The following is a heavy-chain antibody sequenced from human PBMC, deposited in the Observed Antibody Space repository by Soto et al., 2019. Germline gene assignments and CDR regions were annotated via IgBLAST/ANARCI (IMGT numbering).Heavy chain of an antibody. CDR1: ELTCSIYA. D-gene: IGHD3-22*01. CDR3: ANMDDKPYFDY. V-gene: IGHV3-23*01. Sequence: AGGSLGLSCTAAELTCSIYATSWVRQAPGKGLEWVSAISGSGGSTYYADSVKGRFTISRDNSKNTLYLQMNSLRAEDTAVYYCANMDDKPYFDYWGQGTLVTVSS. J-gene: IGHJ4*02. CDR2: ISGSGGST.